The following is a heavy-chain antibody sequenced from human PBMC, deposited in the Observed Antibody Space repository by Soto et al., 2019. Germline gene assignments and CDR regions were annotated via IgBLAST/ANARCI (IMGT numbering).Heavy chain of an antibody. Sequence: VQLLESGGGLVQPGGSLRLSCAASGFTFSSYAMSWVRQAPGKGLEWVSAISGSGGSTYYADSVKGRFTISRDNSKNTLYLQMNSLRAEDTAVYYCAKDWGYCSGGSCYSGPYFDYWGQGTLVTVSS. J-gene: IGHJ4*02. D-gene: IGHD2-15*01. CDR2: ISGSGGST. V-gene: IGHV3-23*01. CDR3: AKDWGYCSGGSCYSGPYFDY. CDR1: GFTFSSYA.